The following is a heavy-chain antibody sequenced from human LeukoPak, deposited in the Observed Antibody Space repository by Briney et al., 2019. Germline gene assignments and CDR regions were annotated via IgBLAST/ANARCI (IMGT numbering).Heavy chain of an antibody. V-gene: IGHV4-4*07. CDR2: IYASGNT. J-gene: IGHJ6*03. D-gene: IGHD6-13*01. CDR1: GGSISDYY. CDR3: ARGPYSQHYYSHYMDV. Sequence: SETLSLTCTVSGGSISDYYWSWIRQPAGKGLEWIGRIYASGNTNYNPSLKSRVTMSLDTSKNQFSLKLNSVTAADTAVYYCARGPYSQHYYSHYMDVWGKGTTVTVSS.